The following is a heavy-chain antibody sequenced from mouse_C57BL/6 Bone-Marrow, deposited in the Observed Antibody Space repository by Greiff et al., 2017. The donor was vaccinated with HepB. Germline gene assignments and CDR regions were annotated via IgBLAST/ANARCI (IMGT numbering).Heavy chain of an antibody. CDR2: IYPRSGNT. J-gene: IGHJ3*01. Sequence: LQESGAELARPGASVKLSCKASGYTFTSYGISWVKQRTGQGLEWIGEIYPRSGNTYYNEKFKGKATLTADKSSSTAYMELRSLTSEDSAVYFCAGDYSNSFAYWGQGTLVTVSA. CDR1: GYTFTSYG. CDR3: AGDYSNSFAY. D-gene: IGHD2-5*01. V-gene: IGHV1-81*01.